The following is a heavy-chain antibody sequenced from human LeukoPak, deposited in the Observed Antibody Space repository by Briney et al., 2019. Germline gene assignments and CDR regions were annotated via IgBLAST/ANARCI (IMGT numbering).Heavy chain of an antibody. D-gene: IGHD3-22*01. Sequence: GGSLRLSCGASGITFSSYSMKWVRQVPGKGLEWISYISSSGSTIYYSDSVKGRFTISRDNAKNPLYLQMNTLRDEDTAVYYCARNYDSSGGDYWGQGTLVTVSS. CDR3: ARNYDSSGGDY. CDR2: ISSSGSTI. J-gene: IGHJ4*02. V-gene: IGHV3-48*02. CDR1: GITFSSYS.